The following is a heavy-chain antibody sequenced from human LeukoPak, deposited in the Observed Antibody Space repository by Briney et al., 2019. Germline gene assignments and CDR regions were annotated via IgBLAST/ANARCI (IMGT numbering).Heavy chain of an antibody. CDR1: LLTLRGYL. CDR2: INGVASST. D-gene: IGHD5-18*01. J-gene: IGHJ4*02. V-gene: IGHV3-74*01. CDR3: ARARGNTYGYFEY. Sequence: GGALRHSCVASLLTLRGYLMHSVRPAPGKGRVWVSRINGVASSTRYADSLKGGFTLSRDNAKSTLYLQMNSLRVEDTAVYYYARARGNTYGYFEYWGQGTLVTVSS.